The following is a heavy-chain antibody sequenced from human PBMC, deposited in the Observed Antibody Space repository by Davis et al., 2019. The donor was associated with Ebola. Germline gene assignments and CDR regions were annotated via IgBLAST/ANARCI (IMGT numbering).Heavy chain of an antibody. CDR2: MNPKSGGT. D-gene: IGHD6-13*01. CDR3: ARWGMAAAGPPRGMDV. CDR1: GYTFTGYY. Sequence: AASVKVSCKASGYTFTGYYMRWVRQAPGQGLEWMGWMNPKSGGTNYAQKFQDRVTMTRDTSISTAYMDLSRLRSDDTAVYYCARWGMAAAGPPRGMDVWGPGTTVTVSS. V-gene: IGHV1-2*02. J-gene: IGHJ6*02.